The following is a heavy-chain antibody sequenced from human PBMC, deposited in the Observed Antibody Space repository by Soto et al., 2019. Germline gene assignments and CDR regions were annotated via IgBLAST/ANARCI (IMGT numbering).Heavy chain of an antibody. CDR3: ARPLRHYYDSSGSPDAFDI. Sequence: GESLKISCQGSGYSFTSYWIGWVRQMPGKGLEWMGIIYPGDSDTRNSPSFQGQVTISADKSISNAYLQWSSLKASDTAMYYCARPLRHYYDSSGSPDAFDIWGQGTMVTVSS. CDR2: IYPGDSDT. D-gene: IGHD3-22*01. V-gene: IGHV5-51*01. J-gene: IGHJ3*02. CDR1: GYSFTSYW.